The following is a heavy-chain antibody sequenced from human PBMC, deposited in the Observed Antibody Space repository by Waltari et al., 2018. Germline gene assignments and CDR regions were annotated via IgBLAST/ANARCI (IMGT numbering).Heavy chain of an antibody. D-gene: IGHD4-17*01. CDR2: ISFDGKKI. CDR1: GFIFSSHG. J-gene: IGHJ3*01. CDR3: AKDGDYSLTEYDAFDV. Sequence: VQLLVSGGGVVQPGGSLRLSCAASGFIFSSHGMTWVRQIPGKGLEWLAFISFDGKKIFDADSVRGRFTISRDNSNNIVFLQMNSLRPEDSGVYFCAKDGDYSLTEYDAFDVWGQGTVVTVSP. V-gene: IGHV3-30*02.